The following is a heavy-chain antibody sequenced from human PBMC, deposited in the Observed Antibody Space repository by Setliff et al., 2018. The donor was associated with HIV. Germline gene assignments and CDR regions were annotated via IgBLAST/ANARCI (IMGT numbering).Heavy chain of an antibody. D-gene: IGHD1-1*01. V-gene: IGHV4-59*08. Sequence: PSETLSLTCTVSGGSMSSYYWSWIRQPPGKGLEWIGYIYYSGSTNYNPSLKSRVTISVDTSKNQFSLKLRSVTAADTAVYYCVRTYNDLENYYHHYYCMDVWGKGTTVTVSS. CDR2: IYYSGST. CDR3: VRTYNDLENYYHHYYCMDV. J-gene: IGHJ6*03. CDR1: GGSMSSYY.